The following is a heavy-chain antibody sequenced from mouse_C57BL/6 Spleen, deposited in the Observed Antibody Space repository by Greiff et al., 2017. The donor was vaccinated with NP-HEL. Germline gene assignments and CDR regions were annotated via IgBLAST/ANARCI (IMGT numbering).Heavy chain of an antibody. CDR3: ASDLLSGYYFDY. CDR1: GYTFTSYW. D-gene: IGHD2-10*01. Sequence: QVQLQQPGAELVRPGTSVKLSCKASGYTFTSYWMHWVKQRPGQGLEWIGVIDPSDSYTNYNQKFKGKATLTVDTSSSTAYMQLSSLTSEDSAVYYCASDLLSGYYFDYWGQGTTLTVSS. V-gene: IGHV1-59*01. CDR2: IDPSDSYT. J-gene: IGHJ2*01.